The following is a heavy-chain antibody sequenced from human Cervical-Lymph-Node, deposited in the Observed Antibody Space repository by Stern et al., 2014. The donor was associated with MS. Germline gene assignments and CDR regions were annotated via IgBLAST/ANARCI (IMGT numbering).Heavy chain of an antibody. CDR1: GYTLSELS. D-gene: IGHD4-17*01. V-gene: IGHV1-24*01. J-gene: IGHJ6*02. CDR3: AAQNTVTNYYYYGMDV. Sequence: QLVESGAEVKKPGASVKVSCKASGYTLSELSMHLVRQAPGRGLEWIGGFDPEEGGTIYAQKFQGRVTMTEDTSTDTAYMELSSLRSEDTAVYYCAAQNTVTNYYYYGMDVWGQGTTVTVSS. CDR2: FDPEEGGT.